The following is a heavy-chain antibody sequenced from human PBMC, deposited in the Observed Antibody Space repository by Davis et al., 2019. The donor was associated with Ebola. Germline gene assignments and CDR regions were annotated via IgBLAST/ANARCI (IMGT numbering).Heavy chain of an antibody. Sequence: SVKVSCRASEVTFSSYTISWVRQAPGQGLEWMGGIIPILGATNYAQSFQGRVTITADESTSTAYMELSSLRSEDTAVYYCARSFSSTFVGWFDPWGQGTLVTVSS. V-gene: IGHV1-69*13. CDR1: EVTFSSYT. J-gene: IGHJ5*02. CDR2: IIPILGAT. CDR3: ARSFSSTFVGWFDP. D-gene: IGHD6-13*01.